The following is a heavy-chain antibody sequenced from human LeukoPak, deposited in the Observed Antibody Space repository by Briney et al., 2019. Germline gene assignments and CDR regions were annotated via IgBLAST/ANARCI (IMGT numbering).Heavy chain of an antibody. CDR1: GFTFSSYG. Sequence: GGSLRLSCAASGFTFSSYGMHWVRQAPGKGLEWVAVIWYDGSNKYYADSVKGRFTISRDNPKNTLYLQMNSLRAEDTAVYYCARGIAAAGTWLDYWGQGTLVTVSS. CDR3: ARGIAAAGTWLDY. D-gene: IGHD6-13*01. CDR2: IWYDGSNK. V-gene: IGHV3-33*01. J-gene: IGHJ4*02.